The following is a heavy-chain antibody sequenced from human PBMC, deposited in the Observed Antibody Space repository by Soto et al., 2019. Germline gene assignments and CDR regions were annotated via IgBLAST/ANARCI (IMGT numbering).Heavy chain of an antibody. CDR2: IYYSGST. CDR1: GGSISSYY. CDR3: AKVAGECSSTRCSPITNLHADY. D-gene: IGHD2-2*01. J-gene: IGHJ4*02. V-gene: IGHV4-59*01. Sequence: SETLSLTCTVSGGSISSYYWSWIRQPPGKGLEWIGYIYYSGSTNYNPSLKSRVTISVDTSKNQFSLKLSSVTAADTAVYYCAKVAGECSSTRCSPITNLHADYWGQGTLVTVSS.